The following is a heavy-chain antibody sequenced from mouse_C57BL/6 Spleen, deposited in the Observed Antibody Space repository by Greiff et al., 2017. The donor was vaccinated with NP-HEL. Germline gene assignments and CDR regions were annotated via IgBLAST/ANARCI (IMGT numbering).Heavy chain of an antibody. CDR1: GYTFTSYW. D-gene: IGHD6-1*01. V-gene: IGHV1-72*01. CDR2: IAPNSGCT. CDR3: ARSLWFYYAMDY. J-gene: IGHJ4*01. Sequence: QVQLLQPVAELVKPGASVKLSCKASGYTFTSYWMYWVKQRPGRGLEWIGRIAPNSGCTKYNEKFKSKATLTVDKPSSPAYMQLSSLTSEDSAVYYWARSLWFYYAMDYWGQGTSVTVSS.